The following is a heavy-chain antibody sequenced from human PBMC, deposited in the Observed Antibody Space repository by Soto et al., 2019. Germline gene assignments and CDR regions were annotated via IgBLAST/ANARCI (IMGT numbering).Heavy chain of an antibody. V-gene: IGHV3-23*01. D-gene: IGHD3-3*01. CDR1: GFTFSSYA. CDR3: AKTPLRSPYYYMDV. Sequence: PGGSLRLSCAASGFTFSSYAMHWVRQAPGKGLEWVSAISGSGGSTYYADSVKGRFTISRDNSKNTLYLQMNSLRAEDTAVYYCAKTPLRSPYYYMDVWGKGTTVTVSS. CDR2: ISGSGGST. J-gene: IGHJ6*03.